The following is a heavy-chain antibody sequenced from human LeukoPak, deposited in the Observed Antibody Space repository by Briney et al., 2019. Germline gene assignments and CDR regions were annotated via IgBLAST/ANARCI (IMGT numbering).Heavy chain of an antibody. J-gene: IGHJ2*01. Sequence: SETLSLTCTVSGGSISSYYWSWIRQPPGKGLEWIGYIYYSGSTNYNPSLKSRVTITVDTSKNQFSLKLSSVTAADTAVYYCARVLGIAAAGTWYFDLWGRGTLVTVSS. CDR2: IYYSGST. V-gene: IGHV4-59*01. D-gene: IGHD6-13*01. CDR1: GGSISSYY. CDR3: ARVLGIAAAGTWYFDL.